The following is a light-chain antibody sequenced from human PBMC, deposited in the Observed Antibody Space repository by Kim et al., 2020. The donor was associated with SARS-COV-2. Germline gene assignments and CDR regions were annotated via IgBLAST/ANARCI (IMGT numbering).Light chain of an antibody. CDR1: QSISSAL. CDR3: QQYGTTPLT. Sequence: EIVLTQSPGTLSLSPGETATLSCRASQSISSALLAWYQQRPGQAPRLFMSGASIRATGIPDRFSGSGSGTDFTLTISRLETDDFAVYYCQQYGTTPLTFGGGTKVDIK. V-gene: IGKV3-20*01. J-gene: IGKJ4*01. CDR2: GAS.